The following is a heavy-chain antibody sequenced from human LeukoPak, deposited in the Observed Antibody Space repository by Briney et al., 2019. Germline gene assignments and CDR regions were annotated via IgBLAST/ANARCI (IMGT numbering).Heavy chain of an antibody. CDR1: GGFISSYY. CDR2: IYYSGST. V-gene: IGHV4-59*08. J-gene: IGHJ5*02. Sequence: SETLSLTCTVSGGFISSYYWSWIRQPPGKGLEWIGYIYYSGSTNYNPSLKSRVTISVDTSKNQFSLKLSSVTAADTAVYYCARGPNWFDPWGQGTLVTVSS. CDR3: ARGPNWFDP.